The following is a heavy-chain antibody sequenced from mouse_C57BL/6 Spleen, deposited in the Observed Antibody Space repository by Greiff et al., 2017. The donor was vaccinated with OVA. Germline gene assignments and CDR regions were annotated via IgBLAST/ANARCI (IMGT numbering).Heavy chain of an antibody. Sequence: EVKLVESGEGLVKPGGSLKLSCAASGFTFSSYAMSWVRQTPEKRLEWVAYISSGGDYIYYADTVKGRFTISRDNARNTLYLQMSSLKSEDTAMYYCTRDGYYVSSHYYAMDYWGQGTSVTVSS. D-gene: IGHD1-1*01. CDR3: TRDGYYVSSHYYAMDY. CDR2: ISSGGDYI. CDR1: GFTFSSYA. V-gene: IGHV5-9-1*02. J-gene: IGHJ4*01.